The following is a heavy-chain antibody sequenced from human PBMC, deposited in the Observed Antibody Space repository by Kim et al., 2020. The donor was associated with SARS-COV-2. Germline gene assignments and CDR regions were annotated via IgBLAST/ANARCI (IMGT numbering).Heavy chain of an antibody. V-gene: IGHV4-34*01. CDR1: GGSFSGYY. CDR3: ARNRTSLFDY. D-gene: IGHD2-2*01. Sequence: SETLSLTCAVYGGSFSGYYWSWIRKPPGKGLEWIGEINHSGSTNYNPSLKSRVTISVDTSKNQFSLKLSSVTAADTAVYYCARNRTSLFDYWGQGTLVTVSS. CDR2: INHSGST. J-gene: IGHJ4*02.